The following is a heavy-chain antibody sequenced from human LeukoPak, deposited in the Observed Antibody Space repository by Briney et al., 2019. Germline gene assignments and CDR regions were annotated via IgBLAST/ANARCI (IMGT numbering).Heavy chain of an antibody. J-gene: IGHJ3*02. Sequence: GGSLRLSCAASGFTVSTTYMSWVRQAPGKGLEWVSITYTDVNTSYADSVKGRFTISRDNSQNTLSLQMNSLRAEDTAVYYCARKSDLFNAAFDIWGQGTVVTVSS. CDR1: GFTVSTTY. CDR3: ARKSDLFNAAFDI. CDR2: TYTDVNT. V-gene: IGHV3-53*01.